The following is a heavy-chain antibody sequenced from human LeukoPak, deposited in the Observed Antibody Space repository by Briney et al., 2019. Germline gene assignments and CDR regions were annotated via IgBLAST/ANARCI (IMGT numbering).Heavy chain of an antibody. D-gene: IGHD3-9*01. CDR1: GYTFTSYD. V-gene: IGHV1-8*01. CDR2: MNPNSGNT. Sequence: ASVKVSCKASGYTFTSYDINWVRQATGQGLEWMGWMNPNSGNTGYAQKFQGRVTMTRNTSISTAYMELSSLRSEDTAVYYRARGGTYYDILTGYYPLKLAYYYYGMDVWGQGTTVTVSS. CDR3: ARGGTYYDILTGYYPLKLAYYYYGMDV. J-gene: IGHJ6*02.